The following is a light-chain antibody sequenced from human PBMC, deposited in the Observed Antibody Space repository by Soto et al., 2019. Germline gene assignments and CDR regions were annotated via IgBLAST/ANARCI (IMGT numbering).Light chain of an antibody. J-gene: IGKJ4*01. Sequence: DVVMTQSPLSLPVTLGQPASISCRSSQSLVYSDGNTYLNWFQQRPGQSPRRLIYKVSNRDSGVPDRFSGSGSGTDFTLKISRVEAEDVGVYYCMQGTHWPTGGLTFGGGTKVEIK. CDR1: QSLVYSDGNTY. CDR3: MQGTHWPTGGLT. V-gene: IGKV2-30*01. CDR2: KVS.